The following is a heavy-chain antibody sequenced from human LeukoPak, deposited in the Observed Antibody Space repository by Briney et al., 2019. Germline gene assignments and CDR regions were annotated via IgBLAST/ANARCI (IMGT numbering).Heavy chain of an antibody. D-gene: IGHD3-10*01. CDR2: ISSSSSTI. J-gene: IGHJ4*02. CDR1: GFTFSSYS. CDR3: ARDGLSGYFDY. Sequence: GGSLRLSCAASGFTFSSYSMNWVRQAPGKGLEWVSYISSSSSTIYYADSVKGRFTISRDNAKNSLYLQMNSLRAEDTAVYYCARDGLSGYFDYWGQGTVVTVSS. V-gene: IGHV3-48*01.